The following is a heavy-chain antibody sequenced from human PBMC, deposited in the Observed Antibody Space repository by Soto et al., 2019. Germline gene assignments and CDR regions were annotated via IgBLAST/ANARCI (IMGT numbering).Heavy chain of an antibody. J-gene: IGHJ6*03. CDR1: GGAISSYY. Sequence: SETLSLTCTVSGGAISSYYWSWIRQPPGKGLEWIGEINHSGSTNYNPSLKSRVTISVDTSKSQFSLKLSSVTAADTAVYYCARRGSYGSGSYRYYYYYMDVWGKGTTVTVSS. D-gene: IGHD3-10*01. CDR2: INHSGST. CDR3: ARRGSYGSGSYRYYYYYMDV. V-gene: IGHV4-34*01.